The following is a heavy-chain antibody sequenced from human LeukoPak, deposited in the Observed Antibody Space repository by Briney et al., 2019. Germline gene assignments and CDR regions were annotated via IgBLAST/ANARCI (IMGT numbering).Heavy chain of an antibody. CDR1: GGTFSSYA. J-gene: IGHJ4*02. CDR2: IIPIFGTA. V-gene: IGHV1-69*13. D-gene: IGHD6-13*01. Sequence: SVKVSCKASGGTFSSYAISWVRQAPGQGLEWMGGIIPIFGTANYARKFQGRVTITADESTSTAYVELSSLRSEDTAVYYCARGGTLRAAAGNDYWGQGTLVTVSS. CDR3: ARGGTLRAAAGNDY.